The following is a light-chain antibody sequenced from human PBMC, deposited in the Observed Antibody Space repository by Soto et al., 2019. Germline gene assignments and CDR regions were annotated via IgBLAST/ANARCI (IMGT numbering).Light chain of an antibody. J-gene: IGLJ1*01. CDR1: TSNIGADYD. Sequence: VLTQPPSVSGAPGQRVTISCTGSTSNIGADYDVHWYQQLPGTAPKLLIYGSSDRPSGVPDRFSGSKSGTSASLAITGLQAEDEADYYCQSYDSSLINYVFGTGTKVTVL. V-gene: IGLV1-40*01. CDR2: GSS. CDR3: QSYDSSLINYV.